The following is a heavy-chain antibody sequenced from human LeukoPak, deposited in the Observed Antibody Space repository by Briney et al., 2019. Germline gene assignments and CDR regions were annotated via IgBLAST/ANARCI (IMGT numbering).Heavy chain of an antibody. CDR1: GFTFSSYD. CDR2: IGTAGDT. J-gene: IGHJ4*02. V-gene: IGHV3-13*01. CDR3: AKAADIVVVVAAADY. Sequence: PGGSLRLSCAASGFTFSSYDMHWVRQATGKGLEWVSAIGTAGDTYYPGSVKGRFTISRDNSKNTLYLQMNSLRAEDTAVYYCAKAADIVVVVAAADYWGQETLVTVSS. D-gene: IGHD2-15*01.